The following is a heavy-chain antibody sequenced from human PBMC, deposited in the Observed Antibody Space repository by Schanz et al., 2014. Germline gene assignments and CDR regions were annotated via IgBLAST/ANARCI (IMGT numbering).Heavy chain of an antibody. CDR1: GFTVNTNY. V-gene: IGHV3-66*01. CDR2: MFPGGNT. D-gene: IGHD5-12*01. J-gene: IGHJ4*02. Sequence: EVELVESGGGLVKPGGSLRLSCAVSGFTVNTNYMTWVRQAPGKGLEWVSIMFPGGNTYYADSVKGRFTISRDNSKNTLFLQMNSLRAEDTAVYYCAKDGVEAVATVWGQGILVTVSS. CDR3: AKDGVEAVATV.